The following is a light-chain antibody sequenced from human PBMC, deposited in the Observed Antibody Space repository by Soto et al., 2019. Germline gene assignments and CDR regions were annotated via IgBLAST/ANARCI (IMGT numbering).Light chain of an antibody. Sequence: QSALTQPASVSGSPGQSITISCTGTSSDVGSYNLVSWYQQHPGKAPKLMIYEGSKRPSGVSNRFSGSKSGNAASLTISGLQEEDEDDYYCCSYGGSSTPDVFGTGTKLTVL. CDR3: CSYGGSSTPDV. V-gene: IGLV2-23*01. CDR1: SSDVGSYNL. CDR2: EGS. J-gene: IGLJ1*01.